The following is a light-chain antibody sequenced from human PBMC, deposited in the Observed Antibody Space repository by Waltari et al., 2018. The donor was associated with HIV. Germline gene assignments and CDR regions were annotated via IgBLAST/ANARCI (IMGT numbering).Light chain of an antibody. CDR2: DNN. V-gene: IGLV1-51*01. Sequence: QSVLTQPPSVSAAPGQQVTISCSGSRSNIGHNYVSWYQQLPGPAPKLLIYDNNKRPSGIPDRFSGSKSGTSATLGVTGLQTGDEADYYCGTWDSSLSAWVFGGGTKLTVL. CDR1: RSNIGHNY. J-gene: IGLJ3*02. CDR3: GTWDSSLSAWV.